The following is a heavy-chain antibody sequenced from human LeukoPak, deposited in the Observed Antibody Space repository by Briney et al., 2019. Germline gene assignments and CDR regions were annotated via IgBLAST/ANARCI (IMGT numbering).Heavy chain of an antibody. CDR3: ARGGGYYDSSGYPYFDY. CDR1: GFTVSSNY. V-gene: IGHV3-53*01. Sequence: PGGSLRLSCAASGFTVSSNYMSWVRPAPGKGLEWVSVIYSGGSTYYADSVKGRFTISRDNSKNTLYLQMNSLRAEDTAVYYCARGGGYYDSSGYPYFDYWGQGTLVTVSS. D-gene: IGHD3-22*01. CDR2: IYSGGST. J-gene: IGHJ4*02.